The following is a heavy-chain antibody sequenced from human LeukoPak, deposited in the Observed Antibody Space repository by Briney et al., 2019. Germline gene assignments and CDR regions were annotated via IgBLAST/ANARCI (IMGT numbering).Heavy chain of an antibody. V-gene: IGHV4-59*01. D-gene: IGHD6-19*01. CDR2: IYYSGST. CDR3: ATVTAVAGTKYYYYYGMDV. CDR1: GGSISSYY. J-gene: IGHJ6*01. Sequence: SETLSLTCTVSGGSISSYYWSWIRQPPGKGLEWIGYIYYSGSTNYNPSLKSRVTISVDTSKNQFSLKLSSVTAADTAVYYCATVTAVAGTKYYYYYGMDVWGQGTTVTVSS.